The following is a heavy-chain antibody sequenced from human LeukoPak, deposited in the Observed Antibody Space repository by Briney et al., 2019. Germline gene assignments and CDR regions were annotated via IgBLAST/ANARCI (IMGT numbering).Heavy chain of an antibody. CDR2: INPSGGST. CDR3: AREGSIAAAGTGGNYYYGMDV. Sequence: ASVKVSCKASGYTFTSYYMHWVRQAPGQGLEWMGIINPSGGSTSYAQKFQGRVTMTRGTSTSTVYMELSSLRSEDTAVYYCAREGSIAAAGTGGNYYYGMDVWGQGTTVTVSS. V-gene: IGHV1-46*01. J-gene: IGHJ6*02. CDR1: GYTFTSYY. D-gene: IGHD6-13*01.